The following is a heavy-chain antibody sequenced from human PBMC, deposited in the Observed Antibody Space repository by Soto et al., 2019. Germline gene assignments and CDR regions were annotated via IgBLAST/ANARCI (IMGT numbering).Heavy chain of an antibody. D-gene: IGHD5-12*01. CDR1: GFTFDDYA. Sequence: EVQLVESGGGLVQPGRSLRLSCAASGFTFDDYAMHWVRQAPGKGLEWVSGISWNSGSIGYADSVKGRFTISRDNAKNSLYLQMNSLRAEDTALYYCAKDRKAVAMIRGGHFDYWGQGTLVTVSS. J-gene: IGHJ4*02. CDR2: ISWNSGSI. CDR3: AKDRKAVAMIRGGHFDY. V-gene: IGHV3-9*01.